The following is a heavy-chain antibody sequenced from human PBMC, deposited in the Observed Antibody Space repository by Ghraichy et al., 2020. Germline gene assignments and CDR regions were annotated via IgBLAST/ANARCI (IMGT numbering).Heavy chain of an antibody. V-gene: IGHV3-23*01. D-gene: IGHD3-22*01. CDR1: GFTFSSYA. Sequence: GESLNISCAASGFTFSSYAMSWVRQAPGKGLEWVSAISGSGGSTYYADSVKGWFTISRDNSKNTLYLQMNSLRAEDTAVYYCASTPSSGYYFGYFDYWGQGTLVTVSS. J-gene: IGHJ4*02. CDR3: ASTPSSGYYFGYFDY. CDR2: ISGSGGST.